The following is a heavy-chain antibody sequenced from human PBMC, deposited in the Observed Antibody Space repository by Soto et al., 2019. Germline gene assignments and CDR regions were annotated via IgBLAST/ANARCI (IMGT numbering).Heavy chain of an antibody. CDR1: GGSISSYY. CDR3: ARVSGYSGYGYGDYFDY. J-gene: IGHJ4*02. Sequence: QVQLQESGPGLVKPSETLSLTCTVSGGSISSYYWSWIRQPPGKGLEWIGYIYYSGSTNYNSSLKSRVTISVDTSKNQFSVKLSSVTAADTAVYYCARVSGYSGYGYGDYFDYWGQGSLVTVSS. V-gene: IGHV4-59*01. CDR2: IYYSGST. D-gene: IGHD5-12*01.